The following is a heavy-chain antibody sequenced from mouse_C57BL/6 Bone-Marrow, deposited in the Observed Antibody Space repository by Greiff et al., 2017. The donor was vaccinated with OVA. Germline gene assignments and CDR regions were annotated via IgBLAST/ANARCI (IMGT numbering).Heavy chain of an antibody. D-gene: IGHD2-4*01. V-gene: IGHV1-76*01. J-gene: IGHJ4*01. Sequence: VQRVESGAELVRPGASVKLSCKASGYTFTDYYINWVKQRPGQGLEWIARIYPGSGNTYYNEKFKGKATLTAEKSSSTAYMQLSSLTSEDSAVYFCARKDDYDENYAMDYWGQGTSVTVSS. CDR3: ARKDDYDENYAMDY. CDR1: GYTFTDYY. CDR2: IYPGSGNT.